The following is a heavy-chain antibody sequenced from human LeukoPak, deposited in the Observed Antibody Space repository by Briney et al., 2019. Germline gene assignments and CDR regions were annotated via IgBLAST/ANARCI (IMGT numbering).Heavy chain of an antibody. J-gene: IGHJ4*02. D-gene: IGHD4-17*01. CDR3: ARALYGDPRYFDY. CDR1: GFTFSSYA. Sequence: GRSLRLSCAASGFTFSSYAMHWVRQAPGKGLEWVAVISYDGSNKYYADSVKGRFTISRDNSKNTLYLQMNSLRAEDTAVYYCARALYGDPRYFDYWGQGTLVTVSS. CDR2: ISYDGSNK. V-gene: IGHV3-30*04.